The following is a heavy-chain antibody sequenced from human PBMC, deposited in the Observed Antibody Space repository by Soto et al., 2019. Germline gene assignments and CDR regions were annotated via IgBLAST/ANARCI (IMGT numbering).Heavy chain of an antibody. CDR2: IRGGGTI. D-gene: IGHD3-22*01. V-gene: IGHV3-23*01. CDR3: AKGDSSGYLHSLDN. CDR1: GFTFSSSA. Sequence: EVQLLESGGGLVQPGGSLRLSCAASGFTFSSSAMIWVRQAPGKGLEWVSGIRGGGTIYYADSVKGRFTISRDNSKNALYLQLNSLRAEDTAVYYCAKGDSSGYLHSLDNWGRGTVVTVSS. J-gene: IGHJ4*02.